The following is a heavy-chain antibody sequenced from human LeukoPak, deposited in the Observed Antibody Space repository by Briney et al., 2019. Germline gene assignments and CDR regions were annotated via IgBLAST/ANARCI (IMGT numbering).Heavy chain of an antibody. J-gene: IGHJ3*02. CDR1: GYSISSGYY. Sequence: SETLSLTCAVSGYSISSGYYWGWIRQPPGKGLEWIGSIYHSGSTYYNPSPKSRVTISVDTSKNQFSLKLSSVTAADTAVYYCARHAVGYCSSTSCYPDAFDIWGQGTMVTVSS. CDR2: IYHSGST. CDR3: ARHAVGYCSSTSCYPDAFDI. D-gene: IGHD2-2*01. V-gene: IGHV4-38-2*01.